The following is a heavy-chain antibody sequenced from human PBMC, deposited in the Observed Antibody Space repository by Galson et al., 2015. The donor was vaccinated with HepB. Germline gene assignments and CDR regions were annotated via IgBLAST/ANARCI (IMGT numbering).Heavy chain of an antibody. CDR3: ASRGGGVHYYDSSGYLYYFDY. J-gene: IGHJ4*02. D-gene: IGHD3-22*01. CDR1: GFTFSSYA. V-gene: IGHV3-30*04. CDR2: ISYDGSNK. Sequence: SLRLSCAASGFTFSSYAMHWVRQAPGKGLEWVAVISYDGSNKYYADSVKGRFTISRDNSKNTLYLQMNSLRAEDTAVYYCASRGGGVHYYDSSGYLYYFDYWGQGTLVTVSS.